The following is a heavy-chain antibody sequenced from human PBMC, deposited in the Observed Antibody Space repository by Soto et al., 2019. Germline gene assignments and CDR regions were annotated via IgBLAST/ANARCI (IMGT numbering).Heavy chain of an antibody. Sequence: GGSLRLSCTTSGFTFNSYGMYWVRQAPGKGLEWVATISGSGGDTYYGDSVKGRFTISRDNSKNTLYLQMNSLLAADTAVYFCVRDSRYCTDGGCSIMRDAFDVWGQGTLVTVSS. J-gene: IGHJ3*01. CDR2: ISGSGGDT. CDR1: GFTFNSYG. CDR3: VRDSRYCTDGGCSIMRDAFDV. D-gene: IGHD2-8*01. V-gene: IGHV3-23*01.